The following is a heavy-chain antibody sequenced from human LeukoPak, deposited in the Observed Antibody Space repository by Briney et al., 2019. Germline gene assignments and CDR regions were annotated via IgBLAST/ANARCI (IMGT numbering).Heavy chain of an antibody. CDR3: ARDQTGNIDY. J-gene: IGHJ4*02. CDR1: GITVSNIY. CDR2: IYGGGNT. V-gene: IGHV3-53*01. Sequence: PGGSLRLSCAASGITVSNIYMAWVRQAPGKGLEWVSIIYGGGNTNHGDSVKGRFITSRDNSKNTLYLQMNSLRAEDTAVYFCARDQTGNIDYWGQGTLVTVSS.